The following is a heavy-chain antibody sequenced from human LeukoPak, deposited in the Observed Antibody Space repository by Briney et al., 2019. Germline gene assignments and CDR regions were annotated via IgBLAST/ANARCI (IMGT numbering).Heavy chain of an antibody. Sequence: GGSLRLSCAASGFTFSSYAMHWVRQAPGKGLEWVAVISYDGSNKYYADSVKGRFTISRDNSKNTLYLQMNSLRAEDTAVYYCAKGWRNTGSPTDCWGQGTLVTVSS. J-gene: IGHJ4*02. CDR3: AKGWRNTGSPTDC. CDR2: ISYDGSNK. D-gene: IGHD1-26*01. CDR1: GFTFSSYA. V-gene: IGHV3-30-3*01.